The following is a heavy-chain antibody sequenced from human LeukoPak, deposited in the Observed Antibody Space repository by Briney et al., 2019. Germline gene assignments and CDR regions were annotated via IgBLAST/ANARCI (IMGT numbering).Heavy chain of an antibody. CDR3: AREENYDFWSGYFDY. V-gene: IGHV4-4*07. CDR2: IYTSGST. Sequence: PSETLSLTCTVSGGSISSYYWSWIRQLAGKGLEWIGRIYTSGSTNYNPSLKSRVTMSVDTSKNQFSLKLGSVTAADTAVYYCAREENYDFWSGYFDYWGQGTLVTVSS. J-gene: IGHJ4*02. CDR1: GGSISSYY. D-gene: IGHD3-3*01.